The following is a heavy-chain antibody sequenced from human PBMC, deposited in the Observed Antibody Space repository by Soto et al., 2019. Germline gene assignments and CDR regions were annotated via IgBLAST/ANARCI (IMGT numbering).Heavy chain of an antibody. CDR2: IIPIFGTA. CDR1: GGTFSSYA. Sequence: GASVKVSCKASGGTFSSYAISWVRQAPGQGLEWMGGIIPIFGTANYTRKFQGRVTITADKSTSTAYMELSSLRSEDTAVYYCAREKAVAGDYYYGMDVWGQGTTVTVSS. CDR3: AREKAVAGDYYYGMDV. J-gene: IGHJ6*02. V-gene: IGHV1-69*06. D-gene: IGHD6-19*01.